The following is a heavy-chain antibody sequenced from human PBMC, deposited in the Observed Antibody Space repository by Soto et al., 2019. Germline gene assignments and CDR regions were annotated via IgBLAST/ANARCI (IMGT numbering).Heavy chain of an antibody. J-gene: IGHJ5*01. CDR1: GYTFTSYD. CDR3: ARGRSFVGTKGDWFDY. Sequence: GASVKVSCKASGYTFTSYDINWVRQATGQGLEWMGWMNPNSGNTGYAQKFQGRVTMTRNTSISTAYMELSSLRSEDTAVYYCARGRSFVGTKGDWFDYWGQGTLVTVSS. CDR2: MNPNSGNT. D-gene: IGHD1-7*01. V-gene: IGHV1-8*01.